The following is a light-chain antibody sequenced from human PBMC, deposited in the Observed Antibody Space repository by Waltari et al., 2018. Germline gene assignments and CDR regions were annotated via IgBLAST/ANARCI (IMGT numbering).Light chain of an antibody. V-gene: IGKV1-5*03. CDR1: QRHNNW. Sequence: DIQMTQSPSTLSASVGDRVTITCRASQRHNNWLAWYQQKPGKAPKLLIHQASTLENGAPPSFSGSGFWAEFTLTISSLQPDVLSTYYCQQYHGNFRTFSPGTKVELK. CDR2: QAS. CDR3: QQYHGNFRT. J-gene: IGKJ1*01.